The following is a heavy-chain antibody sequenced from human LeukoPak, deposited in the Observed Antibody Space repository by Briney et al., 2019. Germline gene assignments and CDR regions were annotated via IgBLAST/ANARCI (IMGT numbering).Heavy chain of an antibody. CDR2: IYYSGST. J-gene: IGHJ4*02. CDR3: ARVGDILTGADGYYFDY. CDR1: GVSISSYY. Sequence: PSETLSLTCTVSGVSISSYYWSWIRQPPGKGLEWIGYIYYSGSTNYNPSLKSRVTISVATPKNQFSLKLSSVTAADTAVYYCARVGDILTGADGYYFDYWGQGTLVTVSS. V-gene: IGHV4-59*01. D-gene: IGHD3-9*01.